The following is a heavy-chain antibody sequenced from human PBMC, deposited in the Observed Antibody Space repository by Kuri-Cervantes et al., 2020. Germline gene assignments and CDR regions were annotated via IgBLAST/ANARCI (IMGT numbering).Heavy chain of an antibody. D-gene: IGHD6-13*01. CDR1: GFTFSSNW. CDR2: IKQDGSER. J-gene: IGHJ4*02. CDR3: ARVAAAGNY. Sequence: GESLKISCAASGFTFSSNWMSWVRQAPGKGLEWVANIKQDGSERHYVDSMKGRFTISRDNAKNSLYLQMNSLRAEDTAVYYCARVAAAGNYWGQGTLVTVSS. V-gene: IGHV3-7*01.